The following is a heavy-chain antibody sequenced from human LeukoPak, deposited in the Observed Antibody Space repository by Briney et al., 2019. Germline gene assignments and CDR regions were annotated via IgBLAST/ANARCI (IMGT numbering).Heavy chain of an antibody. Sequence: GGSLRLSCAASGFTFSTYTMSWVRRAPGKGLEWVSYISSSSTTIYYADSVKGRFTISRDNAKNSLYLQMNSLRAEDTAVYYCAKDDSYGGNSIFDYWGQGTLVTVSS. D-gene: IGHD4-23*01. V-gene: IGHV3-48*01. CDR3: AKDDSYGGNSIFDY. CDR1: GFTFSTYT. CDR2: ISSSSTTI. J-gene: IGHJ4*02.